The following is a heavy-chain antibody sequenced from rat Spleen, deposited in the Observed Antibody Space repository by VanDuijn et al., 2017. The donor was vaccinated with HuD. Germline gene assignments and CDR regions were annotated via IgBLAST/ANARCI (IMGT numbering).Heavy chain of an antibody. V-gene: IGHV5-29*01. J-gene: IGHJ2*01. CDR2: IGYDGSST. CDR3: ARQSGELDFDY. Sequence: EVQLVESGGGLVQPGRSLKLSCAASGFTFSNHGMAWVRQAPTKGLDWIATIGYDGSSTYYRDSVKGRFTISRDNAKGTLYLQMGSLQSEDTATYYWARQSGELDFDYWGQGVMVTVSS. CDR1: GFTFSNHG. D-gene: IGHD1-4*01.